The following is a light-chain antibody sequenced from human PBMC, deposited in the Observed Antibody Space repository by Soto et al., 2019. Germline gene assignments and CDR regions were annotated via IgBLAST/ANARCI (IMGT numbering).Light chain of an antibody. CDR2: AAS. CDR1: QSVSSTF. V-gene: IGKV3-20*01. J-gene: IGKJ1*01. CDR3: QQHGSLLWT. Sequence: EIVLTQSPGTLSLSPGERASLSCRASQSVSSTFLAWYQQKPGQAPRLLIYAASTKATGIPDRFSGSGSGTDFTLTISRLEPEDFAVYYCQQHGSLLWTFGQGTNVDIK.